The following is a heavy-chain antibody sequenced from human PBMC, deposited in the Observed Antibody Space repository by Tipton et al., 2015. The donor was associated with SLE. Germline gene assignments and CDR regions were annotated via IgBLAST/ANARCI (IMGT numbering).Heavy chain of an antibody. J-gene: IGHJ4*02. V-gene: IGHV4-31*03. CDR3: AREGYSSGWYPGY. D-gene: IGHD6-19*01. CDR1: GGSISSGGYY. Sequence: TLSLTCTVSGGSISSGGYYWSWIRQHPGKGLEWIGYIYYSGSTYYNPSLKSRVTISVDTSKNQFSLKLSSVTAADTAVYYCAREGYSSGWYPGYWGQGTLVTVSS. CDR2: IYYSGST.